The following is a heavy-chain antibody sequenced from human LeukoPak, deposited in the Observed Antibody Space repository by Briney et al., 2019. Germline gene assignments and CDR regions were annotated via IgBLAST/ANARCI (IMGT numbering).Heavy chain of an antibody. CDR1: GFTFSSYD. V-gene: IGHV3-30*02. Sequence: GGSLRLSCAASGFTFSSYDMHWVRQAPGKGLEWVAFIRYDGSNKYYADSVKGRFTISRDNSKNTLYLQMNSLRAEDTAVYYCAKDSRLGYCSSTSCYDRYYYYYYYMDVWGKGTTVTVSS. CDR3: AKDSRLGYCSSTSCYDRYYYYYYYMDV. J-gene: IGHJ6*03. CDR2: IRYDGSNK. D-gene: IGHD2-2*01.